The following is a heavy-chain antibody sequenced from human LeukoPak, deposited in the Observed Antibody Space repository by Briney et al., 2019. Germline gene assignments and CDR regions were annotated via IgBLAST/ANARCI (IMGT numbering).Heavy chain of an antibody. V-gene: IGHV1-3*01. Sequence: AAVKVSCKASGYTFTSYAMHWVRQAPAQRLEWMGWINAGNGNTKYSQKFQGRVTITRDTSASTAYMELSSLRSEDTAVYYCARYGDIAVAGTSRAFGYWGQGTLVTVSS. CDR1: GYTFTSYA. D-gene: IGHD6-19*01. CDR3: ARYGDIAVAGTSRAFGY. CDR2: INAGNGNT. J-gene: IGHJ4*02.